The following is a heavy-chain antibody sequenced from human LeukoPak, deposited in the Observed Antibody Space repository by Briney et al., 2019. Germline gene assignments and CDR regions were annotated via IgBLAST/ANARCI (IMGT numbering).Heavy chain of an antibody. Sequence: ASVKVSCKASGYTFTSYGISWVRQAPGQGLEWMGWISAYNGITNYAQKLQGRVTMTTDTSTSTAYMELRSLRSDDTAVYYCAANFIWYYGSGRTNWFDPWGQGTLVTVSS. CDR1: GYTFTSYG. D-gene: IGHD3-10*01. CDR3: AANFIWYYGSGRTNWFDP. CDR2: ISAYNGIT. V-gene: IGHV1-18*01. J-gene: IGHJ5*02.